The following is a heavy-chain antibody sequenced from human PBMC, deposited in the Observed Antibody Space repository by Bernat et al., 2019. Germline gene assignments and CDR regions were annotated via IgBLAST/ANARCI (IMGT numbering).Heavy chain of an antibody. Sequence: EVQLVESGGGLVKPGGSLRLSCAASGFTFSSYSMNWVRQAPGKGLEWVSSISSSSSDIYYADSVKGRFTISRDNAKNSLYLQMNSLRAEDTAVYYFASSDYDYVWGSYRYLFDYWGQGTLVTVSS. V-gene: IGHV3-21*01. CDR1: GFTFSSYS. CDR2: ISSSSSDI. J-gene: IGHJ4*02. D-gene: IGHD3-16*02. CDR3: ASSDYDYVWGSYRYLFDY.